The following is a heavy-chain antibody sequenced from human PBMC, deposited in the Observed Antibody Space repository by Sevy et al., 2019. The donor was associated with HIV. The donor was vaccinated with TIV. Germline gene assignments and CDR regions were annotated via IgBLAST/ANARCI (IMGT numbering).Heavy chain of an antibody. J-gene: IGHJ4*02. CDR3: ARKAEFDY. CDR2: ISSSSSYI. V-gene: IGHV3-21*01. Sequence: GGSLRLSCAASGFTFSSYSMNWVRQAPGKGLEWVSSISSSSSYIYYADSGKGRFTISRDNAKNSLYLQMNSLRAEETAGYYCARKAEFDYWGQGTLVTVSS. CDR1: GFTFSSYS.